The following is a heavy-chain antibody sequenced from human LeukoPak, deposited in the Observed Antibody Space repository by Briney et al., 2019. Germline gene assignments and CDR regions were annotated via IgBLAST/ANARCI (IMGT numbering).Heavy chain of an antibody. Sequence: PSETLSLTCAVSGASVSSSSYFWGWIRQPPGEGPEWLGSVYYNGATYYNPSLKSRVTISLDTSKNQFTLTVTSATVADTALYFCASRDVLSLTAIETWFDSWGQGTLVTVS. CDR1: GASVSSSSYF. CDR2: VYYNGAT. D-gene: IGHD7-27*01. CDR3: ASRDVLSLTAIETWFDS. V-gene: IGHV4-39*06. J-gene: IGHJ5*01.